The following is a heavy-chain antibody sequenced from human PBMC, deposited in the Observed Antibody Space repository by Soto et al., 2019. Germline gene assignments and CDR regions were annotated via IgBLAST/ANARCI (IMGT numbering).Heavy chain of an antibody. V-gene: IGHV5-51*01. CDR2: IYPGDSGT. CDR3: ARHYCSSTSCYPAYYYYCGMDV. CDR1: GYSVTSYG. J-gene: IGHJ6*02. D-gene: IGHD2-2*01. Sequence: PVESLKISCKGSGYSVTSYGIGWVRQMAGKGLEWMGIIYPGDSGTRYSSFFQGPVTIPADKSSRTASLQWSSLKASDTAMYYCARHYCSSTSCYPAYYYYCGMDVCGQGTTVTVSS.